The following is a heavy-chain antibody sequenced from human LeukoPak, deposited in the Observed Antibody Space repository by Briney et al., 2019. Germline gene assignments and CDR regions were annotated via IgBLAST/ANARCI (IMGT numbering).Heavy chain of an antibody. CDR1: GYTFIGYY. Sequence: ASVKVSCKASGYTFIGYYMHWVRQAPGQGLEWMGRINPNSGGTNYAQKFQGRVTMTRDTSISTAYMELSRLRSDDTAVYYCATEAWGSTPLDYWGQGTLVTVSS. J-gene: IGHJ4*02. CDR2: INPNSGGT. CDR3: ATEAWGSTPLDY. D-gene: IGHD3-16*01. V-gene: IGHV1-2*06.